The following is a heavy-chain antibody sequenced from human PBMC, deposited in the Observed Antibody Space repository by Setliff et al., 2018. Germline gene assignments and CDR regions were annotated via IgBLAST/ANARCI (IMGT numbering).Heavy chain of an antibody. CDR1: GYTFTSSD. CDR3: AMKGGDFPSSWYTFDY. Sequence: VKVSCKTSGYTFTSSDINWVRQDTGQGLEWMGWMNPNNGDTGYAPKFQGRVTMTRDTSIRTAYMELSSLRSEDTAVYYCAMKGGDFPSSWYTFDYWGQGTLVTVSS. D-gene: IGHD6-13*01. CDR2: MNPNNGDT. J-gene: IGHJ4*02. V-gene: IGHV1-8*01.